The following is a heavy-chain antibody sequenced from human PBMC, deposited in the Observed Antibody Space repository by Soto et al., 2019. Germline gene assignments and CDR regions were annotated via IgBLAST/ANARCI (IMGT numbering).Heavy chain of an antibody. CDR2: IKQDASDK. D-gene: IGHD4-4*01. CDR3: ARVGGTVTTMSQYYYYSYMDV. CDR1: GFRFSRYW. Sequence: GGSLRLSCAASGFRFSRYWMSWVRQAPGKGLEWVANIKQDASDKYYVDSVKGRFTISRDNAKNSLYLQMNSLRAEDTAVYYSARVGGTVTTMSQYYYYSYMDVWGKGTTVTVSS. J-gene: IGHJ6*03. V-gene: IGHV3-7*01.